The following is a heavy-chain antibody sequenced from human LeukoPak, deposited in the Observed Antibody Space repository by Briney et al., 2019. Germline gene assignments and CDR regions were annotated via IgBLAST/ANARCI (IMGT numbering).Heavy chain of an antibody. CDR1: GFTFSSYS. J-gene: IGHJ5*02. CDR3: ASDVRYFDWLTFDP. D-gene: IGHD3-9*01. CDR2: ISSSSSYI. V-gene: IGHV3-21*01. Sequence: PGGSLRLSCAASGFTFSSYSMNWVRQAPGKGLEWVSSISSSSSYIYYADSVKGRFTISRDNAKNSLYLQMNSLRAEDTAVYYCASDVRYFDWLTFDPWGQGTLVTVSP.